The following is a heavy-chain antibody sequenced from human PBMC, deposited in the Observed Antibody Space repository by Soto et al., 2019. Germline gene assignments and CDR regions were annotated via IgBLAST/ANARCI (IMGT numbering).Heavy chain of an antibody. CDR1: GGSISRYY. D-gene: IGHD4-17*01. Sequence: SETLSLTCTVAGGSISRYYWCWIRQPPGKGLEWIGYIYYSGSTNYNPSLKSRVTISVDTSKNQFSLKLSSVTAADTAVYYCARHNYGDYLVYFQHWGQGTLVTVSS. CDR2: IYYSGST. V-gene: IGHV4-59*08. CDR3: ARHNYGDYLVYFQH. J-gene: IGHJ1*01.